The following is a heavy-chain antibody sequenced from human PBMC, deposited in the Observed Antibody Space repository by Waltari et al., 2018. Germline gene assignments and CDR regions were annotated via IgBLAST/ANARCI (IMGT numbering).Heavy chain of an antibody. D-gene: IGHD6-19*01. CDR3: ARETPGIAVADDPPYWYFDL. Sequence: QVQLQESGPGLVKPSQTLSLTCTVSGGSISSGDYYWSWIRQPPGKGLEWIGYIYYSGSTYYNPSLKSRVTISVDTSKNQFSLKLSSVTAADTAVYYCARETPGIAVADDPPYWYFDLWGRGTLVTVSS. V-gene: IGHV4-30-4*08. CDR2: IYYSGST. CDR1: GGSISSGDYY. J-gene: IGHJ2*01.